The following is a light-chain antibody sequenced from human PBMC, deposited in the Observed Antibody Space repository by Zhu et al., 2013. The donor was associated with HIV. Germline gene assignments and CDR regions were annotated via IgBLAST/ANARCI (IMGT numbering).Light chain of an antibody. CDR2: AAS. J-gene: IGKJ2*01. V-gene: IGKV3-20*01. Sequence: IVLTQSPGTLSLSPGERATLSCRATQTLNSPYLAWYQQKPGQSPRLLIYAASSRATGIPDRFSGSGSVTNFTLTISSLQAEDVAVYYCQQYYSGPRTFGQGTKLEIK. CDR3: QQYYSGPRT. CDR1: QTLNSPY.